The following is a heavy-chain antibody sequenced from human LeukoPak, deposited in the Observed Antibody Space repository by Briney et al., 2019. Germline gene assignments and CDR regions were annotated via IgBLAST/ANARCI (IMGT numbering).Heavy chain of an antibody. Sequence: GGSLRLSCAASGFTFSTFWMSWVRQAPGKGLEWVANINQDGSEKYYVGSMKGRFTVSRDNAMNSLYLQMNSLRAEDTAVYYCARNYGQIPFDYWGQGTLVTVSS. J-gene: IGHJ4*02. CDR3: ARNYGQIPFDY. CDR2: INQDGSEK. V-gene: IGHV3-7*01. D-gene: IGHD4-17*01. CDR1: GFTFSTFW.